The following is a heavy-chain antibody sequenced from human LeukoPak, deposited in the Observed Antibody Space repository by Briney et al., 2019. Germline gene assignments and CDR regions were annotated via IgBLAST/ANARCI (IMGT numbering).Heavy chain of an antibody. D-gene: IGHD5-18*01. V-gene: IGHV4-38-2*01. CDR1: GYSISSGYY. CDR3: ARRIQLWDGGAFFDY. CDR2: IYHSGST. J-gene: IGHJ4*02. Sequence: SETLSLTCAVSGYSISSGYYWGSIRQPPGKGLEWIGSIYHSGSTYYNPSLKSRVTISVDTSKNQFSLKLSSVTAADTAVYYCARRIQLWDGGAFFDYWGQGTLVTVSS.